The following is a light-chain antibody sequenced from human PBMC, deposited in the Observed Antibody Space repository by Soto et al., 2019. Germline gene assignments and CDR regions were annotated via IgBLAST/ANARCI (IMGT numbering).Light chain of an antibody. Sequence: IQMTQSPSSLSASVGDRVTITCRASQSISNYLNWYQQKPGKPPKVLIYGASNLQSGVPPRFSGSGSGTDFTLAISSLQPEDSATYYCLQDINYPWTFGQGTKVEIK. V-gene: IGKV1-6*01. CDR2: GAS. J-gene: IGKJ1*01. CDR1: QSISNY. CDR3: LQDINYPWT.